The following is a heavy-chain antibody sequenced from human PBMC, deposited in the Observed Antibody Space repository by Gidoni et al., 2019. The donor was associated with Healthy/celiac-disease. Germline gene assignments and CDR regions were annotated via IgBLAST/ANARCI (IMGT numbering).Heavy chain of an antibody. V-gene: IGHV3-7*01. D-gene: IGHD5-12*01. CDR1: GFTFSSYW. J-gene: IGHJ6*03. CDR2: IKQDGSEK. Sequence: EVQLVESGGGLVQPGGSLRLSCAASGFTFSSYWMSWVPQAPGKGLEWVANIKQDGSEKYYVDSVKGRFTISRDNAKNSLYLQMNSLRAEDTAVYYCARVWWEWLRQPDELREYYYYYMDVWGKGTTVTVSS. CDR3: ARVWWEWLRQPDELREYYYYYMDV.